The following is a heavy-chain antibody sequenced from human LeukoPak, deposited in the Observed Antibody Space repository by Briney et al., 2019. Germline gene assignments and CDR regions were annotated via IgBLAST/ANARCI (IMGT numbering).Heavy chain of an antibody. Sequence: SPNLSLTCAVYGVSFSGYYWSWIRQPPGKGLEWIGKSNYSVSTNYNTTLKSRLTLSVDTTNRQVSLNLSSVTAADTALYFSARFHLSLEGGYFQHWGQATLVTVSS. CDR3: ARFHLSLEGGYFQH. CDR1: GVSFSGYY. CDR2: SNYSVST. D-gene: IGHD3-16*01. J-gene: IGHJ1*01. V-gene: IGHV4-34*01.